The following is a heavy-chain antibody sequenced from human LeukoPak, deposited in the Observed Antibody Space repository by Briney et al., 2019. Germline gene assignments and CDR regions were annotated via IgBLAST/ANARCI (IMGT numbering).Heavy chain of an antibody. V-gene: IGHV1-2*02. J-gene: IGHJ6*02. CDR1: GYTFTGYY. CDR2: INPNSGGT. CDR3: ARVPGAYYYDSASEYGMDV. D-gene: IGHD3-22*01. Sequence: ASVKVSCTASGYTFTGYYMHWVRQAPGQGLEWMGWINPNSGGTNYAQKFQGRVTMTRDTSISTAYMELSRLRSDDTAVYYCARVPGAYYYDSASEYGMDVWGQGTTVTVSS.